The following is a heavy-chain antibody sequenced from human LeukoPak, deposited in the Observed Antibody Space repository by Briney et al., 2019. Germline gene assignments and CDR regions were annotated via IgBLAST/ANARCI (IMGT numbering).Heavy chain of an antibody. CDR2: ILHDGGNE. CDR1: GFTFSRYA. CDR3: AKDYSSYFDTSGYYRSWFDS. Sequence: PGGSLRLSCAASGFTFSRYAMHWVRQAPGKGLEWVAVILHDGGNEHYTDSVKGRFTISRDNSKNTLYLQMSSLRAEDTAVYYCAKDYSSYFDTSGYYRSWFDSWGQGTLITVSS. J-gene: IGHJ5*01. D-gene: IGHD3-22*01. V-gene: IGHV3-30*18.